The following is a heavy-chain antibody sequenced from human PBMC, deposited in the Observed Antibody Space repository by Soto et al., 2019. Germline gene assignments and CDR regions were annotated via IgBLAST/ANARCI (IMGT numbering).Heavy chain of an antibody. Sequence: QVQLVESGGGVVQPGRSLRLSCAASGFTFSSYAMHWVRQAPGKGLEWVAFISYDGSNKYYADSVKGRFTISRDNPKKPLHLKMNSLRTEDTAVYYCASYTLPYCGGDCSYAFDIWGQGTMVNVSS. CDR3: ASYTLPYCGGDCSYAFDI. V-gene: IGHV3-30-3*01. CDR2: ISYDGSNK. D-gene: IGHD2-21*02. J-gene: IGHJ3*02. CDR1: GFTFSSYA.